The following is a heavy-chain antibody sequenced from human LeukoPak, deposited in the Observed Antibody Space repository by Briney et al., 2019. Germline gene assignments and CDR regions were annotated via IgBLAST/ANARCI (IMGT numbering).Heavy chain of an antibody. CDR2: IYHSGST. CDR1: GGSFSGYY. CDR3: ARDSNTAMVSDY. V-gene: IGHV4-38-2*02. J-gene: IGHJ4*02. D-gene: IGHD5-18*01. Sequence: SETLSLTCAVYGGSFSGYYWGWIRQPPGKGLEWIGSIYHSGSTYYNPSLKSRVTISVDTSKNQFSLKLSSVTAADTAVYYCARDSNTAMVSDYWGQGTLVTVSS.